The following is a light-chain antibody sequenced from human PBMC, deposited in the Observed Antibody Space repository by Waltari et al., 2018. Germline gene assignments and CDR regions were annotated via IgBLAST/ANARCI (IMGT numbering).Light chain of an antibody. CDR2: GVT. J-gene: IGLJ3*02. Sequence: QSALTQPASVSGSLGQSFTISCTGTYRDVGTYNLVSWYQQHPGKAPKLLIFGVTAPPSGVSNRFSGSKSGNTASLTISGLQAEDEADYYCCSYAGNFIWVFGGGTKLTVL. CDR3: CSYAGNFIWV. V-gene: IGLV2-23*02. CDR1: YRDVGTYNL.